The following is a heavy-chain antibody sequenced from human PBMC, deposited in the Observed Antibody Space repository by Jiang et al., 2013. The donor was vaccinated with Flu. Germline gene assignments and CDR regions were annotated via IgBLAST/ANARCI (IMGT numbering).Heavy chain of an antibody. J-gene: IGHJ4*02. Sequence: SGAEVKKPGSSVKVSCKASGGTFSSYAISWVRQAPGQGLEWMGRIIPILGIANYAQKFQGRVTITADKSTSTAYMELSSLRSEDTAVYYCARERGYSYGPPRYFDYWGQGTLVTVSS. CDR2: IIPILGIA. D-gene: IGHD5-18*01. CDR1: GGTFSSYA. V-gene: IGHV1-69*04. CDR3: ARERGYSYGPPRYFDY.